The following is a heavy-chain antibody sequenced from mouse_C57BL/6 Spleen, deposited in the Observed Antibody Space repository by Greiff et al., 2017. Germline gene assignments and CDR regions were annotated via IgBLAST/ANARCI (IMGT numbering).Heavy chain of an antibody. J-gene: IGHJ3*01. CDR3: ARQDTTARLDY. Sequence: VQLKESGGDLVKPGGSLKLSCAASGFTFSSYGMSWVRQTPDKRLEWVATISSGGSYTYYPDSVKGRFTISRDNAKNTLYLQMSSLKSEDTAVYYCARQDTTARLDYWGQGTLVTVSA. D-gene: IGHD1-2*01. CDR1: GFTFSSYG. V-gene: IGHV5-6*01. CDR2: ISSGGSYT.